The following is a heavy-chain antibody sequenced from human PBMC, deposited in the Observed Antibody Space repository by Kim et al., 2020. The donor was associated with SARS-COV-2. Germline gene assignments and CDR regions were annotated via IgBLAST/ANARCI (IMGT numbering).Heavy chain of an antibody. Sequence: GGSLRLSCAASGFTFSSYAMSWVRQAPGKGLEWVSAISGSGGSTYYADSVKGRFTISRDNSKNTLYLQMNSLRAEDTAVYYCAKGRDILTGYGAYYYYYGMDVWGQGTTVTVSS. CDR2: ISGSGGST. J-gene: IGHJ6*02. D-gene: IGHD3-9*01. CDR1: GFTFSSYA. V-gene: IGHV3-23*01. CDR3: AKGRDILTGYGAYYYYYGMDV.